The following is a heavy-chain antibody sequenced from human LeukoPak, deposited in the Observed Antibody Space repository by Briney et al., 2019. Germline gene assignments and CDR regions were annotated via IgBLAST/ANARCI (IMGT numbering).Heavy chain of an antibody. Sequence: GVSLRLSCAASGFTFSSYSMNWVRQAPGKWLEWVSSISISSSYIYYADSVKGRFTISRDNAKNSMYLQMNSLRAEDTAVYYCARDDYADGMDVWGQGTTVTVSS. J-gene: IGHJ6*02. D-gene: IGHD4-17*01. CDR3: ARDDYADGMDV. V-gene: IGHV3-21*01. CDR1: GFTFSSYS. CDR2: ISISSSYI.